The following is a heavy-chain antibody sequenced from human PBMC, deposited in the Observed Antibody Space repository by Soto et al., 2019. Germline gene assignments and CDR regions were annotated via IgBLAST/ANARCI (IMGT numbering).Heavy chain of an antibody. CDR1: GNTFPSYI. J-gene: IGHJ4*02. CDR2: IFGGNGNT. Sequence: QVHLVQSGAEVKKPGASVKVSCKASGNTFPSYIMHWVRRAPGQRLEWMGWIFGGNGNTKYSQKFQGRVTITSDTTASTVDMELSSLTPEDTDVYNFARGLGVAVKTPIGYGGQGALVNVSS. CDR3: ARGLGVAVKTPIGY. V-gene: IGHV1-3*01. D-gene: IGHD6-19*01.